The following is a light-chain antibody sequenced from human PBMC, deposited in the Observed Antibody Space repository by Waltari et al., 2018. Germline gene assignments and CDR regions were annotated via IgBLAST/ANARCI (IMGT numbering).Light chain of an antibody. V-gene: IGKV1-12*01. Sequence: DIQMTQSPSSLSASVGDRVTITCRASQGISSWVAWYQQKPGKAPKLLIYAASSLQSGVPSRFSGSGSGTDFTLTISSLQPEDFATYYCQQANSFPPGPFGPGTKVDIK. J-gene: IGKJ3*01. CDR3: QQANSFPPGP. CDR2: AAS. CDR1: QGISSW.